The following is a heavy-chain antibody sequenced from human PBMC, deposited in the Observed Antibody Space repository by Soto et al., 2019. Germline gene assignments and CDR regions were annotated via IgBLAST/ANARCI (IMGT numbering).Heavy chain of an antibody. V-gene: IGHV1-3*01. Sequence: ASVKVPCKASGYTFTTYVMHWVRQAPGQRFEWMGWINAGNDNTKYSQKFQGRVTITRDTSASTVYMELSSLSSEDTAVYYCARVGHYYYGMDVWGQGTTVTVSS. CDR2: INAGNDNT. CDR3: ARVGHYYYGMDV. CDR1: GYTFTTYV. J-gene: IGHJ6*02. D-gene: IGHD3-3*01.